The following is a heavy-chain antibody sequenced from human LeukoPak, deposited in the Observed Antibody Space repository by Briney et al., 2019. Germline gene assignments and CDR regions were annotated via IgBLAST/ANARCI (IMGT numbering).Heavy chain of an antibody. D-gene: IGHD3-10*01. CDR3: ARGPILGYGFDI. J-gene: IGHJ3*02. CDR1: GFTFSDYY. V-gene: IGHV3-11*04. Sequence: GGSLRLSCAASGFTFSDYYMSWIRQAPGKGLEWVSYITSSDSTIHYADSVKGRFTISRDNAKNSLYLQMNSLRAEDTAVFYCARGPILGYGFDIWGQGTVVTVSS. CDR2: ITSSDSTI.